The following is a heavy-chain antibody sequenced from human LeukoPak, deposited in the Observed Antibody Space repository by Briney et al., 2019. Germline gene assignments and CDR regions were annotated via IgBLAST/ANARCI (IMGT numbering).Heavy chain of an antibody. J-gene: IGHJ4*02. Sequence: GGSLRLSCVVSGFTVSHNYMSWVRQAPGKGLKWVSVIYTGGETYYADSVKGRFTISRDISKNTVYLEMNSLRAEDTAMYYCVNEGDWGQGTLVTVSS. V-gene: IGHV3-66*02. D-gene: IGHD3-16*01. CDR3: VNEGD. CDR2: IYTGGET. CDR1: GFTVSHNY.